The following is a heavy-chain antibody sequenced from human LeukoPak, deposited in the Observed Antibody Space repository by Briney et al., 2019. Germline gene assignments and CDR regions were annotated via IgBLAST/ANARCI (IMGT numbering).Heavy chain of an antibody. D-gene: IGHD2-15*01. CDR3: ARAGCSGGSCYSDNWFDP. CDR1: GGTFSSYA. CDR2: IIPIFGTA. J-gene: IGHJ5*02. V-gene: IGHV1-69*13. Sequence: GASVKVSCKASGGTFSSYAISWVRQAPGQGLEWMGGIIPIFGTANYAQKFQGRVTITADESTSTAYMELSSLRSEDTAVYYCARAGCSGGSCYSDNWFDPWGQGTLVTVSS.